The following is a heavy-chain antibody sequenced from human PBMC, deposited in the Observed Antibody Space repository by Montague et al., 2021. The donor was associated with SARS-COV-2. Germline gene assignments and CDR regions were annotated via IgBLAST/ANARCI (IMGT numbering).Heavy chain of an antibody. V-gene: IGHV4-61*01. Sequence: SETLSLTCTVSGASVRSGNSYWNWIRQPPGKGLEWIGYISYSGSTNYSPSLKSRVTISVDTSKNQFSLKLRSVTAADTAVYYCARDGDSSSWYWFDPWGQGTLVTVSS. CDR1: GASVRSGNSY. CDR2: ISYSGST. D-gene: IGHD6-13*01. CDR3: ARDGDSSSWYWFDP. J-gene: IGHJ5*02.